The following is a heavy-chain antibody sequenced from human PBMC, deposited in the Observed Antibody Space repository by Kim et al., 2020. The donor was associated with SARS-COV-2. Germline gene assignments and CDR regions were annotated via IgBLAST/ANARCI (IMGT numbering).Heavy chain of an antibody. CDR2: ISGSGGST. CDR3: AKAGSIGFGELLYYFDY. Sequence: GGSLRLSCAASGFTFSSYAMSWVRQAPGKGLEWVSAISGSGGSTYYADSVKGRFTISRDNSKNTLYLQMNSLRAEDTAVYYCAKAGSIGFGELLYYFDYWGQGTLVTVSS. D-gene: IGHD3-10*01. J-gene: IGHJ4*02. CDR1: GFTFSSYA. V-gene: IGHV3-23*01.